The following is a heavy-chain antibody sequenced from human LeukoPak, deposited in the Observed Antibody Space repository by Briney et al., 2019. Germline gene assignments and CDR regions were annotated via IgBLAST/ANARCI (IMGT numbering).Heavy chain of an antibody. CDR2: IYHSGST. J-gene: IGHJ4*02. CDR1: GGSISSSNW. D-gene: IGHD6-13*01. V-gene: IGHV4-4*02. CDR3: ARSLAAAGRFKPFDY. Sequence: PSGTLSLTCAVSGGSISSSNWWSWVRQPPGKGLEWIGEIYHSGSTNYNPSLKSRVTISVDKSKNQFSLKLSSVTAADTAVHYCARSLAAAGRFKPFDYWGQGTLVTVSS.